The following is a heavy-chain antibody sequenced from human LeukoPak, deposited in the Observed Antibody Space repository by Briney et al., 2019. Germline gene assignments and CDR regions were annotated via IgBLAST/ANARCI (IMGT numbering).Heavy chain of an antibody. Sequence: GRSLRLSCAASGFIFSSYAMHWVRRAPGKGLEWVSATSSSDDGTYHADSVRGRFTIYRDNFRNTLYLQMNRLRVEDAALYYCARAPVTSCRGAFCYPFDLWGQGVLVTVSS. CDR2: TSSSDDGT. CDR1: GFIFSSYA. CDR3: ARAPVTSCRGAFCYPFDL. D-gene: IGHD2-21*01. V-gene: IGHV3-23*01. J-gene: IGHJ4*02.